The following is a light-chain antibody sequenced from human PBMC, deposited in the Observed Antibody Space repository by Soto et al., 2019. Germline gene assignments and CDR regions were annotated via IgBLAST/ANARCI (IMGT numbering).Light chain of an antibody. V-gene: IGKV1-12*01. CDR1: QGISSW. CDR2: AAS. J-gene: IGKJ4*01. Sequence: DIQMTQSPSSVSASVGDRVTITCRASQGISSWVAWYQQKPGKAPKLLVFAASSLQSGVPSRFSRSGSGTDFTLTIVSLQPEDVATYFCQQADSFPLTLGGGTKVEIK. CDR3: QQADSFPLT.